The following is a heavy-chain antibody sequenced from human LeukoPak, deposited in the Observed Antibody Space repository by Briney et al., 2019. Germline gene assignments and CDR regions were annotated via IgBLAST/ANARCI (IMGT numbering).Heavy chain of an antibody. CDR2: IGTAGDI. CDR3: ARDNKDIVLMVYATHSDY. CDR1: GFTFSNYD. D-gene: IGHD2-8*01. V-gene: IGHV3-13*01. Sequence: PGGSLRLSCAASGFTFSNYDMHWVRQATGKGLEWVSGIGTAGDIYYPGSVKGRFTISRENAKNSLYLQMNSLRAEDTAVYYCARDNKDIVLMVYATHSDYWGQGTLVTVSS. J-gene: IGHJ4*02.